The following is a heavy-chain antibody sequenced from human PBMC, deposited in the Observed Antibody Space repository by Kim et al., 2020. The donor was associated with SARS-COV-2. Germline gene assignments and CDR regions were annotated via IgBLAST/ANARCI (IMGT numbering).Heavy chain of an antibody. J-gene: IGHJ3*02. CDR3: ARIPRWNGDDAFDI. CDR1: GYSISSSNW. Sequence: SETLSLTCAVSGYSISSSNWWGWIRQPPGKGLEWIGYIYYSGSIYYNPSLKSRVTMSVDTSKNQFSLKLSSVTAVDTAVYYCARIPRWNGDDAFDIWGQGTMLTVSS. V-gene: IGHV4-28*05. CDR2: IYYSGSI. D-gene: IGHD4-17*01.